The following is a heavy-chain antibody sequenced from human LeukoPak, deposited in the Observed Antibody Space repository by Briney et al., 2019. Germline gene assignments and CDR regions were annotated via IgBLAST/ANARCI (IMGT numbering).Heavy chain of an antibody. D-gene: IGHD3-3*01. CDR3: ARQTRAYYDFWSGQYYFDY. J-gene: IGHJ4*02. CDR1: GYRFTSYW. CDR2: IYPGDSDT. V-gene: IGHV5-51*01. Sequence: GESLKISCKGSGYRFTSYWIGWVRQVPGKGLEWMGIIYPGDSDTRYSPSFQGQVTISADKSISTAYLQWSSLKASDTATYYCARQTRAYYDFWSGQYYFDYWGQGTLVTVSS.